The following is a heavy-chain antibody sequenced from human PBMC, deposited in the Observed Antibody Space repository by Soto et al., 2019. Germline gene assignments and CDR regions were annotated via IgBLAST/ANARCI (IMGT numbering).Heavy chain of an antibody. Sequence: SETLSLTCTVSGGSINSYYWSWIRQPPGKGLEWIGYIYYSGSTNYNPSLKSRVTISVDTSKNQFSLKLSSVTAADTAVYYCARKAGYSGFNWFDPWGQGTLVTVSS. CDR3: ARKAGYSGFNWFDP. CDR1: GGSINSYY. D-gene: IGHD5-12*01. V-gene: IGHV4-59*01. J-gene: IGHJ5*02. CDR2: IYYSGST.